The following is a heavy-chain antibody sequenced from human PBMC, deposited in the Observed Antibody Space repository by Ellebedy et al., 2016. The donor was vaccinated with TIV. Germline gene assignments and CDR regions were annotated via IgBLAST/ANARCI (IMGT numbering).Heavy chain of an antibody. Sequence: ASVKVSXKASGYTFTSYGISWVRQAPGQGLEWMGWINPNSGGTNYAQKFQGRVTMTRDTSISTAYMELSRLRSDDTAVYYCARWIGYCSSTSCYNNWFDPWGQGTLVTVSS. V-gene: IGHV1-2*02. J-gene: IGHJ5*02. D-gene: IGHD2-2*01. CDR2: INPNSGGT. CDR3: ARWIGYCSSTSCYNNWFDP. CDR1: GYTFTSYG.